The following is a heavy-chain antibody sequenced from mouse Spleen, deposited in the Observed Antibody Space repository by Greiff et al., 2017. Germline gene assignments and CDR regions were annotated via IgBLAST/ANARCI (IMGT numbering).Heavy chain of an antibody. D-gene: IGHD1-2*01. CDR2: ISYDGSN. CDR3: ALITTVYWYFDV. CDR1: GYSITSGYY. Sequence: ESGPGLVKPSQSLSLTCSVTGYSITSGYYWKWIRQLPGNKLEWMGYISYDGSNNYNPSLKNRISITRDTSKNQFFLKLNSVTTEDTATYYCALITTVYWYFDVWGAGTTVTVSS. J-gene: IGHJ1*01. V-gene: IGHV3-6*01.